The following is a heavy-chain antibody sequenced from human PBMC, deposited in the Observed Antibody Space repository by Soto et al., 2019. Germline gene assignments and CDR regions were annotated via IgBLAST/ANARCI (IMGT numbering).Heavy chain of an antibody. J-gene: IGHJ6*02. CDR1: GFSFNTYA. V-gene: IGHV3-23*01. CDR3: AKTMGDCSGGSCYGAYSMDV. CDR2: VSARGGST. D-gene: IGHD2-15*01. Sequence: EVQLLESGGGLVQPGGSLRLSCAASGFSFNTYAMSWVRQARGKGPEWVSTVSARGGSTYSADSVKGRFTISRDNSKNTVHLQMNNLRAEDTAVYYCAKTMGDCSGGSCYGAYSMDVWGQGITVTVSS.